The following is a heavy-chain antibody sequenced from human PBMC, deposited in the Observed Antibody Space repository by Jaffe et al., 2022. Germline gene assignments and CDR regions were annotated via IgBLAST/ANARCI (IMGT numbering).Heavy chain of an antibody. Sequence: QVQLVQSGSELKKPGASVKVSCKASGYTFTSYAMNWVRQAPGQGLEWMGWINTNTGNPTYAQGFTGRFVFSLDTSVSTAYLQISSLKAEDTAVYYCARGGAHIVVVPAAWFDPWGQGTLVTVSS. V-gene: IGHV7-4-1*02. J-gene: IGHJ5*02. CDR3: ARGGAHIVVVPAAWFDP. D-gene: IGHD2-2*01. CDR1: GYTFTSYA. CDR2: INTNTGNP.